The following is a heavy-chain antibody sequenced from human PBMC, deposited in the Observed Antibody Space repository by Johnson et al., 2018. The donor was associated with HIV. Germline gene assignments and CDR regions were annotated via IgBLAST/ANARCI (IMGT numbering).Heavy chain of an antibody. V-gene: IGHV3-7*05. Sequence: EVQLVESGGGLVQPGGSLRLSRAVSGFTFSSYRMSWVRQAPGKGLEWVATIQQDGSEKYYVDSVKGTRTISSDNAKNSRYRQMNSLRAEDTAVYYCAREGLLIAAAGAFDIWGQGTMVTVSS. D-gene: IGHD6-13*01. CDR2: IQQDGSEK. J-gene: IGHJ3*02. CDR1: GFTFSSYR. CDR3: AREGLLIAAAGAFDI.